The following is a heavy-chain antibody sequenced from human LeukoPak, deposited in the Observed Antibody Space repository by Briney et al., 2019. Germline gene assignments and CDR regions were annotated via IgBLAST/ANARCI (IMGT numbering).Heavy chain of an antibody. D-gene: IGHD5-24*01. Sequence: GPSLKISCKGTGYSFTSYWRGWVSKMPGKGLERMGIIYPGDSDTRYSPSFQGQVTISAEKSISTAYLQWSSLKASDTALYYCASRKKGMATAGFDYWGQGTLVTVSS. J-gene: IGHJ4*02. V-gene: IGHV5-51*01. CDR2: IYPGDSDT. CDR1: GYSFTSYW. CDR3: ASRKKGMATAGFDY.